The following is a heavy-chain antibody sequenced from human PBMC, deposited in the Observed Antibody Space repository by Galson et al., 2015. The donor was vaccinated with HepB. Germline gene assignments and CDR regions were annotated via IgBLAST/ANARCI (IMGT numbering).Heavy chain of an antibody. Sequence: SVKASCKASGGTFSSYAISWVRQAPGQGLEWMGGIIPIFGTANYAQKFQGRVTITADKSTSTAYMELSSLRSEDTAVYYCARGNYYDSSGYNYYYYGMGVWGQGTTVTVSS. D-gene: IGHD3-22*01. CDR1: GGTFSSYA. CDR2: IIPIFGTA. V-gene: IGHV1-69*06. CDR3: ARGNYYDSSGYNYYYYGMGV. J-gene: IGHJ6*02.